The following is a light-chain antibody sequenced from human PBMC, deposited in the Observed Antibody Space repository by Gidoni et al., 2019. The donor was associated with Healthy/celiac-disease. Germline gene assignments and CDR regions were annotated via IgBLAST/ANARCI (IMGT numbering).Light chain of an antibody. CDR3: QQYGSPPQT. Sequence: IVLTQSPGTLSLSPGERATLSCRAIQRVSSSYLAWYQQKPGQAPRLLIYGASSRATGIPDRFSGSGSGTDFTLTISRLEPEDFAVYYCQQYGSPPQTFGQXTKLEIK. J-gene: IGKJ2*01. V-gene: IGKV3-20*01. CDR1: QRVSSSY. CDR2: GAS.